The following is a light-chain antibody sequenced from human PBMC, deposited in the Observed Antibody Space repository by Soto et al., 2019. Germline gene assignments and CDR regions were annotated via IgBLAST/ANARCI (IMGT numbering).Light chain of an antibody. V-gene: IGKV3-20*01. J-gene: IGKJ1*01. CDR1: QSVSSSY. Sequence: EIVLTQSPGTLSLSPGERATLSCRASQSVSSSYLAWYQQKSGQAPRLLIYGASSRATVIPDRFSGSGSGTDFTLTISRLEPEDFAVYYCQQYGSSPTFGQGTKVEIK. CDR3: QQYGSSPT. CDR2: GAS.